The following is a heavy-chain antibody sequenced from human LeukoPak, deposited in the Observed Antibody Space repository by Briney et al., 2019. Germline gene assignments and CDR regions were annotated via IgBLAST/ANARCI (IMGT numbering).Heavy chain of an antibody. V-gene: IGHV3-23*01. CDR1: GFTFSSYA. J-gene: IGHJ1*01. CDR2: ISGSGGST. CDR3: ARDVYYYDSSGKKEYFQH. D-gene: IGHD3-22*01. Sequence: GGSLRLSCAASGFTFSSYAMSWVRQAPGKGLEWVSAISGSGGSTYYADSVKGRFTISRDNAKNSLYLQMNSLRAEDTAVYYCARDVYYYDSSGKKEYFQHWGQGTLVTVSS.